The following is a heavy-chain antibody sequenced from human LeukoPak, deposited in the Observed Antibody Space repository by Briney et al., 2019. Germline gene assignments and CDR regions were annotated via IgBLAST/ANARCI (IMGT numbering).Heavy chain of an antibody. Sequence: GGSLRLSCAASGFTFSSYGMHWVRQAPGKGLEWVAVISYDGSNKYYADSVKGRFTISRDNSKNTLYLQMNSLRAEDTAVYYCAKDWTRVLLWFGEPAIQHWGQGTLVTVSS. D-gene: IGHD3-10*01. V-gene: IGHV3-30*18. CDR3: AKDWTRVLLWFGEPAIQH. CDR1: GFTFSSYG. J-gene: IGHJ1*01. CDR2: ISYDGSNK.